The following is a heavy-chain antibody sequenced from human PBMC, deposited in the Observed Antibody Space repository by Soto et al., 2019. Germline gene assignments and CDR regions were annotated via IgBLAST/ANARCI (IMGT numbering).Heavy chain of an antibody. V-gene: IGHV3-30*18. Sequence: QVQLVESGGGVVRPGRSLRLSCVASGFTFRDYSMHWVRQAPGKGLEWVAGISHHGLKVHYADSVKGRFTISRDNSKKTVYLQLNSLRGDDTAVYYCAKDWVGGSNKYYFEYWGQGTLVTVSS. CDR3: AKDWVGGSNKYYFEY. J-gene: IGHJ4*02. CDR1: GFTFRDYS. D-gene: IGHD1-26*01. CDR2: ISHHGLKV.